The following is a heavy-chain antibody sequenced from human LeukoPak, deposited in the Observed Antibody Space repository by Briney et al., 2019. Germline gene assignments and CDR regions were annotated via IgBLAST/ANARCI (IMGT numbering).Heavy chain of an antibody. CDR3: AKGASITIFGVVNY. Sequence: GGSLRLSCAASGFTFMTYWMSWVRQAPGKGLEWVSAISGSGGSTYYADSVKGRFTISRDNSKNTLYLQMNSLRAEDTAVYYCAKGASITIFGVVNYWGQGTLVTVSS. V-gene: IGHV3-23*01. D-gene: IGHD3-3*01. CDR2: ISGSGGST. J-gene: IGHJ4*02. CDR1: GFTFMTYW.